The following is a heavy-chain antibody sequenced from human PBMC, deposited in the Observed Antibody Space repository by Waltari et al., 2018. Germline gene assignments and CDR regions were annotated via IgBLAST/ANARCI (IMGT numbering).Heavy chain of an antibody. CDR2: ISYDGSNK. J-gene: IGHJ3*02. D-gene: IGHD6-13*01. CDR1: GFTFSRYA. Sequence: QVQLVESGGGVVQPGRSLRLSCAASGFTFSRYAMHWVRQAPGKGLEWVAVISYDGSNKYYADSVKGRFTISRDNSKNTLYLQMNSLRAEDTAVYYCARDAGILRAFDIWGQGTMVTVSS. V-gene: IGHV3-30*01. CDR3: ARDAGILRAFDI.